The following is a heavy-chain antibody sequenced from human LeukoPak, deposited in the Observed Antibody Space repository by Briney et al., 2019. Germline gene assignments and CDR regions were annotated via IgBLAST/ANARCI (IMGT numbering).Heavy chain of an antibody. Sequence: PSQTLSLTCTVSGGSISSGDYYWGWIRQPPGKGLEWIRSIYHSGSTYYNPSLKSRVTISVDTSKNQFSLKLSSVTAADTAVYYCAREVGATLTVDYWGQGTLVTVSS. CDR2: IYHSGST. CDR3: AREVGATLTVDY. V-gene: IGHV4-39*07. J-gene: IGHJ4*02. CDR1: GGSISSGDYY. D-gene: IGHD1-26*01.